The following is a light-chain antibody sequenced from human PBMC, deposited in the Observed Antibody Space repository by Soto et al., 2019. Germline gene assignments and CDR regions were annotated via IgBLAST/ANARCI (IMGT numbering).Light chain of an antibody. J-gene: IGKJ2*01. Sequence: DIQMTQSPSSLSASVGDRVTITCRASQSISSYLNWYQQKPGQAPRLLIYAASSLQSGVSSRFSGSGSGTDFTLTISSLQPEDFAIYYCQQSYTIPYIFGQGTKLEIK. CDR1: QSISSY. CDR2: AAS. V-gene: IGKV1-39*01. CDR3: QQSYTIPYI.